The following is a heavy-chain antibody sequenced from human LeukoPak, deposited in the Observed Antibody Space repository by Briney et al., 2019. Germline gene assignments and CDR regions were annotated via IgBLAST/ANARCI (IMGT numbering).Heavy chain of an antibody. V-gene: IGHV4-59*01. Sequence: SETLSLTCCVSGGHISSYLWSWIRQPPGKRLELIGYIYYNGNTNYNPSLKSRVTISIDTSKNQFSLKLSSVTAADTAVYYCARYYYYMDFWGKGTTVTVSS. CDR3: ARYYYYMDF. J-gene: IGHJ6*03. CDR1: GGHISSYL. CDR2: IYYNGNT.